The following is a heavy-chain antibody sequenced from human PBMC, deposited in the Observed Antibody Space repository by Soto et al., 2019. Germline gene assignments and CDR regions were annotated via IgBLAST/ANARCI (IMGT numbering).Heavy chain of an antibody. CDR2: INAGNGNT. CDR3: ARAPSWYNFDY. V-gene: IGHV1-3*01. J-gene: IGHJ4*02. Sequence: ASVKVSCTASGYTLTSYAIHWVRQAPGQRLEWMVWINAGNGNTKYSQKFQGRVTITRDTSASTAYMELSSLRSEDTAVYYCARAPSWYNFDYWGQGTLVTVSS. CDR1: GYTLTSYA. D-gene: IGHD6-13*01.